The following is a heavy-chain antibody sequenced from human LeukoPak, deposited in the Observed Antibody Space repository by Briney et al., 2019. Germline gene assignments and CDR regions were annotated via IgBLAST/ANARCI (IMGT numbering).Heavy chain of an antibody. Sequence: SVKVSCKASGGTFSSYAISWVRQAPGQGLEWMGGIIPIFGTANYAQKFQGRVTITADESTSTACMELSSLRSEDTAVYYCARLSNSQRFGELLNHNWFDPWGQGTLVTVSS. CDR1: GGTFSSYA. V-gene: IGHV1-69*13. CDR2: IIPIFGTA. CDR3: ARLSNSQRFGELLNHNWFDP. D-gene: IGHD3-10*01. J-gene: IGHJ5*02.